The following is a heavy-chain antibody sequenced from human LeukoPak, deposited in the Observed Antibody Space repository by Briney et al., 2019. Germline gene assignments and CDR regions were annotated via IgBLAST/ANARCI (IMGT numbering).Heavy chain of an antibody. CDR3: ARPVALDYYDSSGAFDI. Sequence: PSETLSLTCTVSGGSISSYYWSWIRQPPGKGLEWIGSIYYSGSTYYNPSLKSRVTISVDTSKNQFSLKLSSVTAADTAVYYCARPVALDYYDSSGAFDIWGQGTMVTVSS. CDR2: IYYSGST. CDR1: GGSISSYY. J-gene: IGHJ3*02. D-gene: IGHD3-22*01. V-gene: IGHV4-39*01.